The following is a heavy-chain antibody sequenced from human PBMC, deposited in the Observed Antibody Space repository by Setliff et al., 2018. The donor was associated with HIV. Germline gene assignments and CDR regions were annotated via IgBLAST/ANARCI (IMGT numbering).Heavy chain of an antibody. J-gene: IGHJ5*02. CDR1: GFTFSSYW. CDR2: IKQDGSEK. D-gene: IGHD5-18*01. Sequence: GGSLRLSCAASGFTFSSYWMSWVRQAPGKGLEWVANIKQDGSEKYYVDSVKGRFTISRDNAKNSLYLQMNSLRAEDTAVYYCAREGYRYGSYWFDPWGQGTLVTVSS. V-gene: IGHV3-7*03. CDR3: AREGYRYGSYWFDP.